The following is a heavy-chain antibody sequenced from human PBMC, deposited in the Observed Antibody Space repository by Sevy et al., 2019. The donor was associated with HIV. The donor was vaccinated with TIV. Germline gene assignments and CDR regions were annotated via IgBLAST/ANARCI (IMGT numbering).Heavy chain of an antibody. V-gene: IGHV1-69*13. Sequence: ASVKVSCKASGGTFSSYAISWVRQAPGQGLEWMGGIIPIFGTANYAQKFQGRVTITADESTSTAYMELSSLRSEDTAVYYCASLSSGYYYYDFDYWGQGTLVTVSS. CDR1: GGTFSSYA. CDR2: IIPIFGTA. D-gene: IGHD3-22*01. CDR3: ASLSSGYYYYDFDY. J-gene: IGHJ4*02.